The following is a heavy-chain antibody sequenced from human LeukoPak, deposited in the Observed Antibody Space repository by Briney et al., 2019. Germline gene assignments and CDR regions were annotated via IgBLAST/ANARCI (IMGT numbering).Heavy chain of an antibody. Sequence: ASVKVSCKASGYTFTSYGISWVRQAPGQGLEWMGWISAYNGNTNYAQKLQGRVTMTTDTSTSTAYMELRSLRSDDTAVYYCARDRGPQKTDCYFDLWGRGTLVTVSS. V-gene: IGHV1-18*01. D-gene: IGHD1-1*01. CDR3: ARDRGPQKTDCYFDL. CDR2: ISAYNGNT. CDR1: GYTFTSYG. J-gene: IGHJ2*01.